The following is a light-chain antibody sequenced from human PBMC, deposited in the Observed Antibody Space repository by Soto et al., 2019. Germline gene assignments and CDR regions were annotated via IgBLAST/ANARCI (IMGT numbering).Light chain of an antibody. CDR3: SSYTSSSTTFV. CDR1: SSDVGGYNY. CDR2: DVS. V-gene: IGLV2-14*01. Sequence: QSALTQPASVSGSPGPSITISCTGTSSDVGGYNYVSWYQQHPGKDPKLMIYDVSNRPSGVSNRFSGSKSGNTASLTISGLQAEDEADYYCSSYTSSSTTFVFGTGTKLTVL. J-gene: IGLJ1*01.